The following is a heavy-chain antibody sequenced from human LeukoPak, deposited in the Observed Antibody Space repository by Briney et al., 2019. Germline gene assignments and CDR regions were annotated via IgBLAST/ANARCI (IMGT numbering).Heavy chain of an antibody. V-gene: IGHV1-18*01. Sequence: ASVKVSCKASGGTFSSYAISWVRQAPGQGLEWVGWITTYNGNTNYAQRLQGRVTMTTDTSTRTAYMELRSLRSDDTAVYYCARNNSGSYFLGIGDAFDIWGQGTMVTVSS. D-gene: IGHD1-26*01. J-gene: IGHJ3*02. CDR3: ARNNSGSYFLGIGDAFDI. CDR2: ITTYNGNT. CDR1: GGTFSSYA.